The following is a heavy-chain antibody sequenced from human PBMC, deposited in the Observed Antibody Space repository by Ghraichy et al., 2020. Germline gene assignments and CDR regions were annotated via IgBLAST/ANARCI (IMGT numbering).Heavy chain of an antibody. Sequence: SQTLSLTCTVSGGSISSYYWSWIRQPPGKGLEWIGYIYYSGSTNYNPSLKSRVTISVDTSKNQFSLKLSSVTAADTAVYYCARHGISSSFTWGQGTMVTVSS. D-gene: IGHD6-13*01. CDR2: IYYSGST. CDR3: ARHGISSSFT. CDR1: GGSISSYY. J-gene: IGHJ3*01. V-gene: IGHV4-59*08.